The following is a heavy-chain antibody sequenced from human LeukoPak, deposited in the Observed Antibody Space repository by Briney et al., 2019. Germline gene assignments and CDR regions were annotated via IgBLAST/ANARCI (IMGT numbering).Heavy chain of an antibody. V-gene: IGHV1-2*02. CDR2: MNPVNGDT. J-gene: IGHJ3*02. Sequence: GASVKVSCRASGYTFTGYYMHWVRQAPVQGLEWMGWMNPVNGDTMYPQIFQGRVTMTRDMSMSTGYMELSRLSSDDTAIYYCVRKWNDAFDIWSLGTLVTVSS. D-gene: IGHD1-1*01. CDR3: VRKWNDAFDI. CDR1: GYTFTGYY.